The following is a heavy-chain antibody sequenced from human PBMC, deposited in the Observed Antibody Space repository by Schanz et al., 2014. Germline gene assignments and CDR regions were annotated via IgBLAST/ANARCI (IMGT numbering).Heavy chain of an antibody. CDR2: ISGSSRTI. Sequence: EVQLVESGGGLIQPGGSLRLSCAASGFGFSSYSMNWVRQAPGKGLEWVSYISGSSRTIYYADSMKGRFTVSRDNAENALYLQMNSLRAEDIGLYFCARGGSGSHYRLDYWGQGTLVTVSS. CDR3: ARGGSGSHYRLDY. CDR1: GFGFSSYS. J-gene: IGHJ4*02. V-gene: IGHV3-48*01. D-gene: IGHD1-26*01.